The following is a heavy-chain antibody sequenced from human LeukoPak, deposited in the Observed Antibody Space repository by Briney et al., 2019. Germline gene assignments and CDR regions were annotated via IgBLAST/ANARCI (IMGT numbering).Heavy chain of an antibody. J-gene: IGHJ4*02. CDR2: IYSGGST. Sequence: PGGSLRLSCAASGFTVSSNYMSWVRQALGKGLEWVSVIYSGGSTYYADSVKRRCPISRDNSKNTLYLQMNSVRAEDTAVYYCARDRQIFNWGQGTLVTVSS. D-gene: IGHD2-15*01. V-gene: IGHV3-66*02. CDR3: ARDRQIFN. CDR1: GFTVSSNY.